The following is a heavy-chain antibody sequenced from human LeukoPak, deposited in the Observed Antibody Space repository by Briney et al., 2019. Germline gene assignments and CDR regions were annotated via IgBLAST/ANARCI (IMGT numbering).Heavy chain of an antibody. Sequence: ASVTVSCKASGYSFTNYDINWVRQATGQGLEWMGWMHPHSGDTGYAQNFQGRVTMTRNTSITTAYMGLSSLRSEDTAVCYCARVLDRTKFDPWGQGTLVTVSS. V-gene: IGHV1-8*01. J-gene: IGHJ5*02. CDR3: ARVLDRTKFDP. CDR2: MHPHSGDT. CDR1: GYSFTNYD. D-gene: IGHD1-1*01.